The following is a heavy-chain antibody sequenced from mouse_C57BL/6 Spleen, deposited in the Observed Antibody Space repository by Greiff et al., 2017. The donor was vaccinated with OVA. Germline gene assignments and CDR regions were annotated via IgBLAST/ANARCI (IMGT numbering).Heavy chain of an antibody. CDR1: GYTFTSYW. CDR3: AIPYYVVGYFAD. V-gene: IGHV1-69*01. Sequence: QVQLQQSGAELVKPGASVKLSCTASGYTFTSYWMHWVKQRTGQGLEWIGEIDPADGDTNYDQKFKGKSTLTVDKSSSTAYMQLSSLTSEDSAVYYCAIPYYVVGYFADWGQGTLVTVSA. CDR2: IDPADGDT. J-gene: IGHJ3*01. D-gene: IGHD1-1*01.